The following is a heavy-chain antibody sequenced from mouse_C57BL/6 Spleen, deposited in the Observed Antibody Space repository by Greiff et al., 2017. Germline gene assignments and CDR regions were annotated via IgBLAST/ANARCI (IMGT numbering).Heavy chain of an antibody. D-gene: IGHD1-1*01. CDR1: GYTFTDYE. CDR2: IDPETGGP. V-gene: IGHV1-15*01. CDR3: TRGAYYYGSSLDY. J-gene: IGHJ2*01. Sequence: QVQLQQSGAELVRPGASVTLSCKASGYTFTDYEMHWVKQTPVHGLEWIGAIDPETGGPAYNQKFKGKAILTADKSSSTAYMELRRLTSEDSAVYYCTRGAYYYGSSLDYWGQGTTLTVSS.